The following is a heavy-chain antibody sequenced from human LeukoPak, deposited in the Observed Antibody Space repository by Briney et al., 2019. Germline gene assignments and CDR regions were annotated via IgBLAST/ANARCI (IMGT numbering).Heavy chain of an antibody. V-gene: IGHV3-21*01. J-gene: IGHJ5*02. D-gene: IGHD2-2*01. CDR1: GFTLSSYS. CDR2: ISSSSSYI. CDR3: ARVFVVVPAARRGWFDP. Sequence: GGSLRLSCAASGFTLSSYSMNWVRQAPGKGLEWVSSISSSSSYIYYADSVKGRFTISRDNAKNSLYLQMNSLRAEDTAVYYCARVFVVVPAARRGWFDPWGQGTLVTVSS.